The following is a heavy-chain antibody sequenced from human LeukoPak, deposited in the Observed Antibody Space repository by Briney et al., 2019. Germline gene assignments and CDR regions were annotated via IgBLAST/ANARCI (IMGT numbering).Heavy chain of an antibody. Sequence: GSLRLSCAASGFTVGSHYMSWVRQPPGKGLEWIGYIYHSGSTYYNPSLKSRVTISVDRSKNQFSLKLSSVTAADTAVYYCAKDYYDSSGYYGLYYWGQGTLVTVSS. V-gene: IGHV4-59*02. CDR2: IYHSGST. CDR3: AKDYYDSSGYYGLYY. CDR1: GFTVGSHY. D-gene: IGHD3-22*01. J-gene: IGHJ4*02.